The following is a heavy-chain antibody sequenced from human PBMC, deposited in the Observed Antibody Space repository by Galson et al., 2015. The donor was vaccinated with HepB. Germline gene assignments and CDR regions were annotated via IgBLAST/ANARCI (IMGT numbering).Heavy chain of an antibody. Sequence: SLRLSCAASGFTFSSYWMSWVRQAPGKGLEWVANIKQDGSEKYYVDSVKGRFTISRDNAKNSLYLQMNSLRAEDTAVYYCARAGTWSTTGTKDLDYWGQGTLVTVSS. V-gene: IGHV3-7*01. D-gene: IGHD1-1*01. J-gene: IGHJ4*02. CDR1: GFTFSSYW. CDR2: IKQDGSEK. CDR3: ARAGTWSTTGTKDLDY.